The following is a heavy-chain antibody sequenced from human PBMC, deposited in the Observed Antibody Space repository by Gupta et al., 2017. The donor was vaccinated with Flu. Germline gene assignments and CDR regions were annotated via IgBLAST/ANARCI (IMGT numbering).Heavy chain of an antibody. CDR2: ISHSGST. CDR3: ARHTLYMDV. Sequence: QVQLQESGPGLVKPSGTLSLACAVSGGSISTSNWWSWVRQPPGKGLEWIGEISHSGSTNYNPSLKSRVTLSVDKSRNKFSLKLTSVTAADTAVYYCARHTLYMDVWEKGPRSPSP. CDR1: GGSISTSNW. V-gene: IGHV4-4*02. J-gene: IGHJ6*03.